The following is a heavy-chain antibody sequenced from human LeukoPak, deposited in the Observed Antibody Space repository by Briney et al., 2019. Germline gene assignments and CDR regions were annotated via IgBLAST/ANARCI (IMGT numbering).Heavy chain of an antibody. CDR2: INPNSGGT. CDR3: ARARYSGYDLWSY. V-gene: IGHV1-2*02. CDR1: GYTFTGYY. Sequence: ASVKVSCKASGYTFTGYYMHWVRQAPGQGLEWMGWINPNSGGTNYAQKFQGRVTMTRDTSISTAYMELSRLRSDDTAVYYCARARYSGYDLWSYWGQGTLVTVSS. J-gene: IGHJ4*02. D-gene: IGHD5-12*01.